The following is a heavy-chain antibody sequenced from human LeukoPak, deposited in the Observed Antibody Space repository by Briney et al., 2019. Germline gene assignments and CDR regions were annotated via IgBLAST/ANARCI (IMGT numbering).Heavy chain of an antibody. V-gene: IGHV1-69*13. J-gene: IGHJ4*02. D-gene: IGHD6-6*01. CDR1: GYTFIDYD. CDR2: IIPIFGTA. Sequence: ASVKVSCKTSGYTFIDYDINWVRQATGQGLEWMGGIIPIFGTANYAQKFQGRVTITADESTSTAYMELSSLRSEDTAVYYCAREGSSSSFDYWGQGTLVTVSS. CDR3: AREGSSSSFDY.